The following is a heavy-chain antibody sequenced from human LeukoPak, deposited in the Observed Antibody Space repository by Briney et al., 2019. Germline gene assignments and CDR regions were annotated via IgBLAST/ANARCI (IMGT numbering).Heavy chain of an antibody. CDR1: GFIFSGSS. CDR2: IRFDATNK. V-gene: IGHV3-30*02. D-gene: IGHD1-14*01. Sequence: GGSLRLSCAASGFIFSGSSMHCVRQAPGKGLEWVCFIRFDATNKYYADSVKGRFTISRDNSNNTLYLQLNNVRTEDTATYFCAKEQYPGYFDFWGQGTLVTVSA. CDR3: AKEQYPGYFDF. J-gene: IGHJ4*02.